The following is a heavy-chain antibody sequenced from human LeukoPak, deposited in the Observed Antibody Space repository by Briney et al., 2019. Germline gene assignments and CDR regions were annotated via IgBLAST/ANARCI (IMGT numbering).Heavy chain of an antibody. CDR3: ARAAREDYYDSSGYYYY. CDR1: GGTFSSYA. CDR2: IIPIFGTA. Sequence: SVKVSCKASGGTFSSYAISWVRQAPGQGLEWMGGIIPIFGTANYAQKSQGRVTITTDESTSTAYMELSSLRSEDTAVYYCARAAREDYYDSSGYYYYWGQGTLVTVSS. D-gene: IGHD3-22*01. J-gene: IGHJ4*02. V-gene: IGHV1-69*05.